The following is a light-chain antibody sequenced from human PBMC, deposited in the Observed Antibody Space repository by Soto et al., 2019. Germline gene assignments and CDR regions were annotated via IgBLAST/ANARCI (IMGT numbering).Light chain of an antibody. V-gene: IGLV2-14*01. CDR3: DSYTSSSSYV. Sequence: SALTQPASVSGSPGQSIAISCTGTGSDVGGYRYVSWYQQHPGKAPKLIIYDVSNRPSGVSDRFSGSKSGNTASLTISGLHSEDEADYYCDSYTSSSSYVFGTGTKLTVL. CDR2: DVS. CDR1: GSDVGGYRY. J-gene: IGLJ1*01.